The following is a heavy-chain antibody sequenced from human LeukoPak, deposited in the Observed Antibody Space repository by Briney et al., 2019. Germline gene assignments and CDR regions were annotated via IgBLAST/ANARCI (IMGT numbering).Heavy chain of an antibody. Sequence: PSETLSLTCAVYGGSFSGYYWSWIRKPPGKGLEWIGEINHSGSTNYNPSLKSRVTISVDTSKNQFSLKLSSVTAADTAVYYCARRRATVTDFDYWGQGTLVTVSS. V-gene: IGHV4-34*01. J-gene: IGHJ4*02. CDR2: INHSGST. CDR3: ARRRATVTDFDY. D-gene: IGHD4-17*01. CDR1: GGSFSGYY.